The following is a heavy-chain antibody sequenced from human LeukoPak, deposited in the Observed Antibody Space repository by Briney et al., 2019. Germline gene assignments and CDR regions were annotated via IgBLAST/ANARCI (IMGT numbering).Heavy chain of an antibody. D-gene: IGHD3-9*01. J-gene: IGHJ4*02. Sequence: SETLSLTRTVSGGSISGYNWSWIRQPPGKGLEWIGYVYYSGSTNYNPSLKSRVTISVDTSKNQFSLKLSSVTAADTAVYYCARGLTYYDFLTGYYTFPYFDYWGQGTLVTVSS. CDR1: GGSISGYN. CDR2: VYYSGST. V-gene: IGHV4-59*01. CDR3: ARGLTYYDFLTGYYTFPYFDY.